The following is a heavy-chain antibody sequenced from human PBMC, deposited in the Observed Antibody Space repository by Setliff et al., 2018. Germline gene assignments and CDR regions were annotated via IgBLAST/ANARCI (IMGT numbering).Heavy chain of an antibody. V-gene: IGHV3-7*01. J-gene: IGHJ4*02. CDR2: IKQDGSEK. Sequence: ETLSLTCAASGFTFSSYWMSWVRQAPGKGLEWVANIKQDGSEKYYVDSVKGRFTISRDNAKNSLYLQMNSLRGEDTAVYYCARDGGEYWGQGTLVTVSS. D-gene: IGHD3-16*01. CDR1: GFTFSSYW. CDR3: ARDGGEY.